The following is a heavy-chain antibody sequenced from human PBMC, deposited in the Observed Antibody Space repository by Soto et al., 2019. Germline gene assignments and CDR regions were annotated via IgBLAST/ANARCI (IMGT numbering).Heavy chain of an antibody. D-gene: IGHD2-21*02. CDR2: MYNTGST. CDR3: ARDLWGYCGTDCYPLDV. CDR1: GGSISGSN. J-gene: IGHJ6*02. Sequence: SETLSLTCRVSGGSISGSNWSWIRQPPGQGLEWIVYMYNTGSTVYNPSFKSRVTISVDTSKNQFSLKLNSVTAADTAVYYCARDLWGYCGTDCYPLDVWGQGTTVA. V-gene: IGHV4-59*01.